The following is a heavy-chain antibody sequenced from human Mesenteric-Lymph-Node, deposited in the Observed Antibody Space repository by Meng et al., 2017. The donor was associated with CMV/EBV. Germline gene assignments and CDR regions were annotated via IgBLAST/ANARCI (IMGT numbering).Heavy chain of an antibody. J-gene: IGHJ4*02. CDR3: ARGQSDY. V-gene: IGHV1-46*01. Sequence: ASVKVSCKASGYTFIHYYMHWVRQAPGQGLQWMGIINPSGGTTTYSQKFQGRVTMTRDTSTETVYMELSSLRSEDTAVYYCARGQSDYWGQGTLVTVSS. CDR2: INPSGGTT. CDR1: GYTFIHYY.